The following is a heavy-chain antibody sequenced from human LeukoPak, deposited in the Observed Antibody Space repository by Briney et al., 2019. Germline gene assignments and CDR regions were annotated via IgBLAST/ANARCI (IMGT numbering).Heavy chain of an antibody. J-gene: IGHJ6*04. CDR3: ARDWDWNDDYYYYGMDV. V-gene: IGHV4-61*01. D-gene: IGHD1-1*01. Sequence: PSETLSLTCTVSGGSVSSGSYYWSWVRQPPGTGLELIGYIYYSGSTNYNPSLKSRVTISVDTSKNQFSLKLSSVTAADTAVYYCARDWDWNDDYYYYGMDVWGKGTTVTVSS. CDR2: IYYSGST. CDR1: GGSVSSGSYY.